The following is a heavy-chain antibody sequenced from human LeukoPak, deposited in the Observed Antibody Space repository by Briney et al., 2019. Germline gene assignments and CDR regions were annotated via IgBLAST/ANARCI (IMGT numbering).Heavy chain of an antibody. CDR2: IYSGGST. D-gene: IGHD2-15*01. J-gene: IGHJ4*02. CDR1: GFTVSSNY. Sequence: GGSLRLSCAASGFTVSSNYMSWVRQAPGKGLEWVSVIYSGGSTYYADAVKGRFTISRDNSKNTLYLQMNSLSDEDTAVYYCARDNGRRCSYFDHWGQGTLVTVSS. V-gene: IGHV3-53*01. CDR3: ARDNGRRCSYFDH.